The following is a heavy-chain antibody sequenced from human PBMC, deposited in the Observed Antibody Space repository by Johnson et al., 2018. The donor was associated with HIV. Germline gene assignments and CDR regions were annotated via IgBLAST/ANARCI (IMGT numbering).Heavy chain of an antibody. Sequence: QVQLVESGGGVVQPGRSLRLSCTVSDSMFSSYGIHWVRQAPGKGLEWVAIISYDGYKTYYGHSVKGRFPISRDNSRNTMYLQMNRLRAEDTAVYSGATDIRRWFRELYAFHIWGQGTMVRVSS. J-gene: IGHJ3*02. D-gene: IGHD3-10*01. CDR2: ISYDGYKT. CDR3: ATDIRRWFRELYAFHI. CDR1: DSMFSSYG. V-gene: IGHV3-30*03.